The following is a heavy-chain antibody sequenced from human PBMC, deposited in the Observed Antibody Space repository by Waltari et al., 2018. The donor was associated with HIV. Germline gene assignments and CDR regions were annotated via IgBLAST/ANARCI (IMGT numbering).Heavy chain of an antibody. CDR1: GCSISSGSNY. Sequence: QVQLQESGPGLVKPSQTLSLTCTVSGCSISSGSNYWSWIRQPAGKGLEWIGRIYTSGSTNYNPSLKSRVTISVDPSKNQVSLKLSSVTAADTAMYYCARVMHRKGAFDYWGQGTLVTVSS. V-gene: IGHV4-61*02. CDR3: ARVMHRKGAFDY. J-gene: IGHJ4*02. CDR2: IYTSGST. D-gene: IGHD3-16*01.